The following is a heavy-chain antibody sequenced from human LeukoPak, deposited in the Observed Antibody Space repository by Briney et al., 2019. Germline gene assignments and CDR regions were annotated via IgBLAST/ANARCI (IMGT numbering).Heavy chain of an antibody. J-gene: IGHJ4*02. V-gene: IGHV4-59*01. CDR1: GGSISSYY. CDR2: IYYSGST. Sequence: SSETLSLTCTVSGGSISSYYWSWIRQPPGKGLEWIGYIYYSGSTNYNPSLKSRVTISVDTSKNQFSLKLSSVTAADTAVYYCARVRGYYDSSGYYYGMNYFDYWGQGTLVTVSS. CDR3: ARVRGYYDSSGYYYGMNYFDY. D-gene: IGHD3-22*01.